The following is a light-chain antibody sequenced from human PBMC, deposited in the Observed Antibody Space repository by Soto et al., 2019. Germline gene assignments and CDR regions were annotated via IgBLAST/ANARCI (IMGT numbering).Light chain of an antibody. V-gene: IGKV3-15*01. CDR1: QSVSSN. CDR3: QQYNKCPPYT. Sequence: EIVMTQSPATLSVSPGERATLSCRASQSVSSNLAWYQQKPGQAPRLLIYGASTRAAGIPARFSGSGSGTAVTITTSSLQSEEFLVYYWQQYNKCPPYTFGQGTKLEIK. J-gene: IGKJ2*01. CDR2: GAS.